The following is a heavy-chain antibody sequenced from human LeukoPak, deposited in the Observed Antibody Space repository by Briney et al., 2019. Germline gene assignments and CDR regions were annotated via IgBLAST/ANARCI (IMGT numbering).Heavy chain of an antibody. CDR2: IYYSGST. Sequence: SETLSLTCTVSGGSISSYYWSWIRQPPGKGLERIGYIYYSGSTNYNPSLKSRVTISIDTSKSQFSLKLTSVTAADTGVYYCARQRCSGNTCYRVDPLYYMDVWGKGTTVTVSS. J-gene: IGHJ6*03. CDR3: ARQRCSGNTCYRVDPLYYMDV. D-gene: IGHD2-15*01. V-gene: IGHV4-59*08. CDR1: GGSISSYY.